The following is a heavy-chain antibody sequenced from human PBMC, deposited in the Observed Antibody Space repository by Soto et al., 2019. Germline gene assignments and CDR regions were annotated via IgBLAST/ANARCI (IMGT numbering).Heavy chain of an antibody. J-gene: IGHJ5*02. V-gene: IGHV1-69*08. CDR3: ARDPRGYCSGGSCEP. CDR1: GGTFSSYT. CDR2: IIPILGIA. D-gene: IGHD2-15*01. Sequence: QVQLVQSGAEVKKPGSSVKVSCKASGGTFSSYTISWVRQAPGQGLEWMGRIIPILGIANYAQKFQGRVTITADKSTSTAYMELSSLRSEDTAVYYCARDPRGYCSGGSCEPCCQGTLVTVSS.